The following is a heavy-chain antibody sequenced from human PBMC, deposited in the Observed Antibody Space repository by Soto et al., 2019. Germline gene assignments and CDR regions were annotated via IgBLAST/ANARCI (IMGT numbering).Heavy chain of an antibody. V-gene: IGHV4-30-4*01. D-gene: IGHD2-8*01. CDR3: ARGQPRNVYVQVFDI. CDR1: GDSITTGENY. CDR2: IYYIGYT. Sequence: QVQLQESGPGLVKPSQTLSLTCTVSGDSITTGENYWSWFRQPPGKGLERIGNIYYIGYTNFNPSLKARRTLSEDTSRRHFSLNLNSGTAADTAFYICARGQPRNVYVQVFDIWGQGTSVIVSS. J-gene: IGHJ3*02.